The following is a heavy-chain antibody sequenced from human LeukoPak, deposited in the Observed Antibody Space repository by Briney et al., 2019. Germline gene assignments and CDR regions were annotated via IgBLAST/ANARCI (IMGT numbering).Heavy chain of an antibody. CDR3: ARGLTPIDY. CDR2: IYYSGRT. V-gene: IGHV4-59*01. CDR1: GTAFSSYW. Sequence: GSLRLSCAGSGTAFSSYWMSWVRQAPGRGLEWIGYIYYSGRTNYNPSLKSRVTISVDTSKNQFSLKLSSVTAADTAVYYCARGLTPIDYWGQGTLVTVSS. J-gene: IGHJ4*02. D-gene: IGHD4-23*01.